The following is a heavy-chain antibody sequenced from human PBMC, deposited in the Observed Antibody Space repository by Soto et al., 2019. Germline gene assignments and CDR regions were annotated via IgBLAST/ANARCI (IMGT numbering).Heavy chain of an antibody. J-gene: IGHJ6*02. CDR1: GVSISSSSYY. D-gene: IGHD2-21*02. CDR3: ARHWVPVVVTAIRYYYGMDV. V-gene: IGHV4-39*01. CDR2: IYYSGST. Sequence: PSETLSLTCTVSGVSISSSSYYWGWIRQPPGKGLEWIGSIYYSGSTYYNPSLKSRVTISVDTSKNRFSLKLSSVTAADTAVYYCARHWVPVVVTAIRYYYGMDVWGQGTTVTVSS.